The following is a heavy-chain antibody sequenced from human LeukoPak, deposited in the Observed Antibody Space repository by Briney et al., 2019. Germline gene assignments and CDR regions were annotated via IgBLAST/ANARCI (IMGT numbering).Heavy chain of an antibody. V-gene: IGHV3-30*03. CDR2: ISHEGSNA. J-gene: IGHJ4*02. Sequence: GRSLRLSCAASGLTFSNYGMHWVRQAPGKGLEWVAVISHEGSNAYYAGSVMGRFTISRDNSKNMVYLQMNSLRAEDTAVYYCARTREQWQVLDYWGQGTLVTVSS. D-gene: IGHD6-19*01. CDR3: ARTREQWQVLDY. CDR1: GLTFSNYG.